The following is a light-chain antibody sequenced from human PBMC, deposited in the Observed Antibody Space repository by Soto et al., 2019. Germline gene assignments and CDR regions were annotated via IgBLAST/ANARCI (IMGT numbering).Light chain of an antibody. CDR1: SSYVGGYNY. V-gene: IGLV2-14*03. CDR2: DVT. J-gene: IGLJ1*01. CDR3: CSYTSSSTYV. Sequence: QSALTQPASVSGSPGQSITFSCTGTSSYVGGYNYVSWYQQHPGKAPKLMIYDVTNRPSGVSDRFSGSKSGNTASLTISGLQAEDEADYYCCSYTSSSTYVFGTGTKVTVL.